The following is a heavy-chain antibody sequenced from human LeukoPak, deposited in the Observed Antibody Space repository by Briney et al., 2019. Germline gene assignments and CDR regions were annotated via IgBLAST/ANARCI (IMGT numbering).Heavy chain of an antibody. Sequence: PGGSLRLSCAASGFTVSSNYMSWVRQAPGKGLEWVSVIYSGGSTYYADSVKGLFTISRHNSKNTLYLQMNSLRAEDTAVYYCARDAYYDILTGSTYGMDVWGQGTTVTVSS. CDR3: ARDAYYDILTGSTYGMDV. D-gene: IGHD3-9*01. CDR1: GFTVSSNY. CDR2: IYSGGST. J-gene: IGHJ6*02. V-gene: IGHV3-53*04.